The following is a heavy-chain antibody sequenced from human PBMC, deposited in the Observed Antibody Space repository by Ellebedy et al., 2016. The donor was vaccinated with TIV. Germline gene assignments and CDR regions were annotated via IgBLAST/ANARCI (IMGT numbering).Heavy chain of an antibody. V-gene: IGHV4-59*08. J-gene: IGHJ2*01. CDR1: GGSISSYH. CDR3: AALQWLAPAWYFDL. D-gene: IGHD6-19*01. Sequence: SETLSLTCTVSGGSISSYHWTWIRQPPGKGLEWLGYVFYSGRTTYNPSLKSRVTISVDTSKNQFSLKPSSVTAADTAVYYCAALQWLAPAWYFDLWGRGTLVTVSS. CDR2: VFYSGRT.